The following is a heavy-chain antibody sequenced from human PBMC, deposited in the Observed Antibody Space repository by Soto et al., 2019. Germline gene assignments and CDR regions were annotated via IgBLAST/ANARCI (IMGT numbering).Heavy chain of an antibody. D-gene: IGHD6-19*01. CDR3: ARVVTLAGSFGWFDP. J-gene: IGHJ5*02. CDR2: VYKNGRT. Sequence: QVQLQESGPGLVKPSETLSLTCTVSGGSISSGGSPWTWIRQFPGRGLEWIGYVYKNGRTLYTPSLKSRVSISVDTSQNQFSLSLSSVTAADTAMYYCARVVTLAGSFGWFDPWGQGTLVIVSS. V-gene: IGHV4-31*03. CDR1: GGSISSGGSP.